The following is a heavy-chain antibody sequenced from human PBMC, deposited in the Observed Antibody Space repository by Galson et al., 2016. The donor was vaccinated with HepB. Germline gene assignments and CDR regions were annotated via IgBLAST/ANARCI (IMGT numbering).Heavy chain of an antibody. J-gene: IGHJ5*02. V-gene: IGHV3-7*01. CDR3: ARGQGGFEGFVH. D-gene: IGHD3-10*01. CDR2: VNQDGGEK. CDR1: GFTFSYYW. Sequence: SLRLSCAASGFTFSYYWMSWVRQAPGKGLEWVANVNQDGGEKYYVDSVKGRFTISRDNAKTSLYLQMNSLRVEDTAVYYCARGQGGFEGFVHWGQGTLVTVS.